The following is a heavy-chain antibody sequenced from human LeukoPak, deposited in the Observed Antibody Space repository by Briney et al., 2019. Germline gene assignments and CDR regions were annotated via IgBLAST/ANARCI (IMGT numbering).Heavy chain of an antibody. CDR1: GYSISSGYY. Sequence: PSETLSLTCTVSGYSISSGYYWGWIRRPPGKGLEWIGSIYHSGSTYYNPSLKSRVTISVDTSKNQFSLKLSSVTAADTAVYYCARAPSYYIKQTYFDYWGKGTLVTVSS. CDR3: ARAPSYYIKQTYFDY. J-gene: IGHJ4*02. D-gene: IGHD1-26*01. V-gene: IGHV4-38-2*02. CDR2: IYHSGST.